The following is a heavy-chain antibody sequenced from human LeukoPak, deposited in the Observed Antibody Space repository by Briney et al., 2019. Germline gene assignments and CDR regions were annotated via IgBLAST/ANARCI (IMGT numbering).Heavy chain of an antibody. CDR3: TRAFSSGYDSYDAFDL. Sequence: ASVKVSCKASGNTFTSYDTNWVRQATGQGLEWMGWMNPNSGNTGYAHKFQGRATMTRNTSITTAYLELNSLRADDTAVYFCTRAFSSGYDSYDAFDLWGQGTMLTVSS. D-gene: IGHD5-12*01. J-gene: IGHJ3*01. CDR2: MNPNSGNT. CDR1: GNTFTSYD. V-gene: IGHV1-8*01.